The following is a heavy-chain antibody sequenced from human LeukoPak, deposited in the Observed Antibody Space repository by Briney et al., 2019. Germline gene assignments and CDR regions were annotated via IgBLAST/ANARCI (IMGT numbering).Heavy chain of an antibody. V-gene: IGHV4-38-2*02. CDR3: ARMTGSAWELLIDS. CDR1: GYSISSGYY. D-gene: IGHD1-26*01. J-gene: IGHJ4*02. CDR2: IYHSGST. Sequence: SESLSLTCTVSGYSISSGYYWGWIRQPPGKGLEWIGSIYHSGSTYYNPSLKSRVTISLDTSKNHFSLKLSSVTAADTAIYYCARMTGSAWELLIDSWGPGTLVTVSS.